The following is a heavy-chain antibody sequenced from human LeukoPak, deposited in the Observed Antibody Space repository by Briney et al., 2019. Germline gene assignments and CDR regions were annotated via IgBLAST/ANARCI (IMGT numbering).Heavy chain of an antibody. Sequence: GGSLRLSCAASGFTFSSYSMNWVRQAPGKGLEWVSAISDSDGNTYYADSVKGRFTVSRDNSKNTLYLQMNSLRAEDTAVYYCASALRIYYYFDYWGQGTLVTVSS. J-gene: IGHJ4*02. V-gene: IGHV3-23*01. CDR3: ASALRIYYYFDY. D-gene: IGHD1-26*01. CDR2: ISDSDGNT. CDR1: GFTFSSYS.